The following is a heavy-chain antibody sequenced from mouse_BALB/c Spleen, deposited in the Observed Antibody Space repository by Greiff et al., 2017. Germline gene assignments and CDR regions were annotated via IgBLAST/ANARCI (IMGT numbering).Heavy chain of an antibody. Sequence: QVQLQQPGAELVKPGASVKLSCKASGYTFTSYWMHWVKQRPGQGLEWIGEIDPSDSYTNYNQKFKGKATLTVDKSSSTAYMQLSSLTSEDSAVYYCARPNYYGSSYDFDYWGQGTTLTVSS. V-gene: IGHV1-69*02. CDR2: IDPSDSYT. J-gene: IGHJ2*01. CDR1: GYTFTSYW. CDR3: ARPNYYGSSYDFDY. D-gene: IGHD1-1*01.